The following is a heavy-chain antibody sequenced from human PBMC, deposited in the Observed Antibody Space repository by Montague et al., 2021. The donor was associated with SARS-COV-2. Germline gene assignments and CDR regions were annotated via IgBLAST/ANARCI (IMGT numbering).Heavy chain of an antibody. V-gene: IGHV3-13*01. D-gene: IGHD3-22*01. J-gene: IGHJ4*02. CDR2: IGTAGDT. Sequence: SLRLSCAASGFTFSSYDMHWVRQAKGKGLEWVSGIGTAGDTYYPGSVKGRFTISRENAKNSLYLQMNTLRAGDTAVYYCARGGNAHDSSGYYSFDYWGQGTLVTVSS. CDR1: GFTFSSYD. CDR3: ARGGNAHDSSGYYSFDY.